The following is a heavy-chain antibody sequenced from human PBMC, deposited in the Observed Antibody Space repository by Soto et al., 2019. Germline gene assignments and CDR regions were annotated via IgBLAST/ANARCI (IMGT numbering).Heavy chain of an antibody. J-gene: IGHJ6*03. Sequence: SETLSLTCAVYGGSFSGYYWSWIRQPPGKGLEWIGEINHSGSTNYNPSLKSRVTISVDTSKNQFSLKLSSVTAADTAVYYCAREHNNCSGGSCYGDLDVWGKGTTVTV. CDR2: INHSGST. CDR1: GGSFSGYY. D-gene: IGHD2-15*01. CDR3: AREHNNCSGGSCYGDLDV. V-gene: IGHV4-34*01.